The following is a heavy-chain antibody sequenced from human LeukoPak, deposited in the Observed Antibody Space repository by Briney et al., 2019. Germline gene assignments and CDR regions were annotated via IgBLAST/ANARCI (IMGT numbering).Heavy chain of an antibody. CDR2: IYYSGST. CDR3: ARDHGDYWYFDL. CDR1: GGSISSSSYY. V-gene: IGHV4-39*07. J-gene: IGHJ2*01. D-gene: IGHD4-17*01. Sequence: SETLSLTCTVSGGSISSSSYYWGWIRQPPGKGLEWIGSIYYSGSTYYNPSLKSRVTISVDTPKNQFSLKLSSVTAADTAVYYCARDHGDYWYFDLWGRGTLVTVSS.